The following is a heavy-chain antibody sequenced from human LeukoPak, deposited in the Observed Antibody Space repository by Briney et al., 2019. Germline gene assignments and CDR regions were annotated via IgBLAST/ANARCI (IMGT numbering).Heavy chain of an antibody. CDR2: VYYSGST. Sequence: SETLSLTCTVSGGSISSSSYYWGWIRQPPGKGLEWIGSVYYSGSTYCNPSLKSRVTMSVDTSKNQFSLKLSSVTAADTAVYYCARPGGSFWSVLDAFDIWGQGTMVTVSS. J-gene: IGHJ3*02. CDR1: GGSISSSSYY. D-gene: IGHD3-3*01. CDR3: ARPGGSFWSVLDAFDI. V-gene: IGHV4-39*01.